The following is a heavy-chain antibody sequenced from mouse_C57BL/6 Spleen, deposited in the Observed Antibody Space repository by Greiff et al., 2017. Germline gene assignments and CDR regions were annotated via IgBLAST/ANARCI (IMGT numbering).Heavy chain of an antibody. J-gene: IGHJ3*01. V-gene: IGHV3-1*01. CDR1: GYSITSGYD. D-gene: IGHD1-1*02. Sequence: VQLKESGPGMVKPSQSLSLTCTVTGYSITSGYDWHWIRHFPGNKLEWMGYISYSGSTNYNPSLKSRISITHDTSKNHFFLKLNSVTTEDTATYYCARGHGLAWFAYWGQGTLVTVSA. CDR2: ISYSGST. CDR3: ARGHGLAWFAY.